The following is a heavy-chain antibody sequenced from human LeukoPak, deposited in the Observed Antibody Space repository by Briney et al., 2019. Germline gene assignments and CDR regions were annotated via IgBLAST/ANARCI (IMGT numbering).Heavy chain of an antibody. J-gene: IGHJ4*02. D-gene: IGHD4-11*01. V-gene: IGHV4-30-4*01. CDR2: IYYSGST. CDR1: SGSISSDDYY. Sequence: SETLSLTCTVSSGSISSDDYYWSWIRQPPGKGLEWIGYIYYSGSTYYNPSLKSRVTISVDTSKDQFSLKLSSVTAADTAVYYCARAWSDYTFDYWGQGTLVTVSS. CDR3: ARAWSDYTFDY.